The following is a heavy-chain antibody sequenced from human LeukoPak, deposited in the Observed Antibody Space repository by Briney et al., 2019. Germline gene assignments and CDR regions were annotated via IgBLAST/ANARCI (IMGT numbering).Heavy chain of an antibody. Sequence: SETLSLTCTVSGGSISSYYWSWIRQPPGQGLEWMGYIYYSGSTNYNPSLKSRVTISVDTSKNQFSLKLSSVTAADTAVYYCARERRVCSSTSCYEYYFDYWGQGTLVTVSS. CDR1: GGSISSYY. V-gene: IGHV4-59*01. CDR2: IYYSGST. J-gene: IGHJ4*02. CDR3: ARERRVCSSTSCYEYYFDY. D-gene: IGHD2-2*01.